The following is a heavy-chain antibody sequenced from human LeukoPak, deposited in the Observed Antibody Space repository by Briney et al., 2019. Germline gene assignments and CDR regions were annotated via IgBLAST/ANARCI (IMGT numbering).Heavy chain of an antibody. J-gene: IGHJ4*02. CDR1: GFTFSSYS. D-gene: IGHD5-12*01. CDR3: PSNPGYTRDY. Sequence: GGSLRLSCAASGFTFSSYSMNWVRQTPGKGLEWVSSISSSSSYIYYADSVKGRLTIYRDNAKNSLYLQMNSLRAEDTAVYYCPSNPGYTRDYSGQGTLVTVSS. CDR2: ISSSSSYI. V-gene: IGHV3-21*01.